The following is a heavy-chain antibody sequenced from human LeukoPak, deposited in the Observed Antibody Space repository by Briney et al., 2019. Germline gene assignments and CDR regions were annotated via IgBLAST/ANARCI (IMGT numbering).Heavy chain of an antibody. CDR3: ARSVYDSSGYYYLDY. D-gene: IGHD3-22*01. V-gene: IGHV3-21*01. CDR1: GFTFSSYS. J-gene: IGHJ4*02. CDR2: ISGSSSYI. Sequence: GGSLRLSCAASGFTFSSYSMNWVRQAPGKGLEWVSSISGSSSYIYYADSVKGRFTISRDNAKNSLYLQMNSLRAEDTAVYYCARSVYDSSGYYYLDYWGQGTLVTVSS.